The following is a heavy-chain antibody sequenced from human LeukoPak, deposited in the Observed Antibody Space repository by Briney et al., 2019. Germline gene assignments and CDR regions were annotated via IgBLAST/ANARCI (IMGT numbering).Heavy chain of an antibody. J-gene: IGHJ4*02. CDR3: AKRGVVIRVILVGFHKEAYYFDS. CDR1: GTTLSNYG. V-gene: IGHV3-23*01. Sequence: GGSLRLSCAVSGTTLSNYGMTWARQAPGKGLEWVAGISDSGGSTNYADSVKGRFTISRDNPKNTLYLQMNSLRAEDTAVYFCAKRGVVIRVILVGFHKEAYYFDSWGQGALVTVSS. D-gene: IGHD3-22*01. CDR2: ISDSGGST.